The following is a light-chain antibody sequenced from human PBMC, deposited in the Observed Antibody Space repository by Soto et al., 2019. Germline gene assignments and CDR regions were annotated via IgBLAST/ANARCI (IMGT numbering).Light chain of an antibody. CDR2: KAS. Sequence: DIQMTQSPSTLSGSVGDRVTITCRASQTISSWLAWYQQKPGKAPKLLIYKASTLKSGVPSRFSGSGSGTEFTLTISSLTPDDVATYFCQNYNSYSEAFGQGTKVEVK. CDR1: QTISSW. J-gene: IGKJ1*01. CDR3: QNYNSYSEA. V-gene: IGKV1-5*03.